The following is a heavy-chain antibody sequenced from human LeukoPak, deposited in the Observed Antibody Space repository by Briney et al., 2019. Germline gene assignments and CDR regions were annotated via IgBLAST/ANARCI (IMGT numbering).Heavy chain of an antibody. CDR1: GFTFSSYA. V-gene: IGHV3-23*01. CDR3: AKYLQTTVGANDY. D-gene: IGHD1-26*01. Sequence: GGSLRLSCAASGFTFSSYAMTWVRQAPGKGLEWVSVISGSGGATFYGDSVQGRFTISRDNSRDTLYLQMNSLTAEDTAVYYCAKYLQTTVGANDYWGQGTLVTVSS. CDR2: ISGSGGAT. J-gene: IGHJ4*02.